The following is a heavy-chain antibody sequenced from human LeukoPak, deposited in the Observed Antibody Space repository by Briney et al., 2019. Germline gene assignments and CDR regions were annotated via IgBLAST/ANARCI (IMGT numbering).Heavy chain of an antibody. CDR1: GFTFSSYW. D-gene: IGHD3-22*01. V-gene: IGHV3-7*01. Sequence: PGGSLRLSCAASGFTFSSYWMSWVRQAPGKGLEWVANIKQDGSEKYYVDSVKGRFTISRDNAKNSLYLQMNSLRAEDTAVYYCAREGYYYDSSGYSHFDYWGQGTLVTVSS. CDR2: IKQDGSEK. CDR3: AREGYYYDSSGYSHFDY. J-gene: IGHJ4*02.